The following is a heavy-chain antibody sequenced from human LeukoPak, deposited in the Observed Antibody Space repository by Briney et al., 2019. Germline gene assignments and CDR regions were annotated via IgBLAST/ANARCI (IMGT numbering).Heavy chain of an antibody. CDR3: ARDQYSSSWANYYYYYMDV. J-gene: IGHJ6*03. D-gene: IGHD6-13*01. CDR1: GVTVRSYG. Sequence: GGSLRLCCAASGVTVRSYGMHWVRQAPGKGLEWVAFIRYDGSNKYYADSVKGRFTISRDNSKTTLSLQMNSLRAEDTALYYCARDQYSSSWANYYYYYMDVWGKGTTVTVSS. V-gene: IGHV3-30*02. CDR2: IRYDGSNK.